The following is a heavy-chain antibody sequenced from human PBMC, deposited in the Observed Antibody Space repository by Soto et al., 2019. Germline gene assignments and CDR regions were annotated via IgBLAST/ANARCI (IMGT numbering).Heavy chain of an antibody. CDR3: ARVNRSYDILTGYYSYFDY. J-gene: IGHJ4*02. Sequence: SETLSLTCTVSGGSISSYYWSWIRQPPGKGLEWIGYIYYSGSTNYNPSLKSRVTISVDTSKNQFSLKLSSVTAADTAVYYCARVNRSYDILTGYYSYFDYWGQGTLVTVSS. CDR2: IYYSGST. D-gene: IGHD3-9*01. V-gene: IGHV4-59*01. CDR1: GGSISSYY.